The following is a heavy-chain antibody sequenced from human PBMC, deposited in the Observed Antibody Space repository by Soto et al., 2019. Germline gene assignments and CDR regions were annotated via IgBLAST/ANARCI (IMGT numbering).Heavy chain of an antibody. V-gene: IGHV2-5*01. CDR3: ARRYDPYYFDY. Sequence: QVTLKESGPTLVKPTQTLTLTCTFSGFSLTTSAVAVGWIRQPPGKALEWLAIIYGSDDKFYSPSLKSRLTTTKHTSTNQVVLTMTNMDPVDTATYYCARRYDPYYFDYWGQGTLVTVSS. CDR2: IYGSDDK. CDR1: GFSLTTSAVA. J-gene: IGHJ4*02. D-gene: IGHD1-1*01.